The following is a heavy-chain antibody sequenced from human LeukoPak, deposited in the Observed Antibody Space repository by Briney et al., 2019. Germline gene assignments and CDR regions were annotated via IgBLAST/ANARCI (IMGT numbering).Heavy chain of an antibody. J-gene: IGHJ4*02. V-gene: IGHV3-66*01. CDR3: ARAGGSCSAYCGGDCPLGY. Sequence: GGSLRLSCAASGFTVSSNYMSWVRQAPGKGLEWVSVIYSCGSTYYADSVKGRFTISRDNSKNTLYLQMNSLRAEDTAVYYCARAGGSCSAYCGGDCPLGYWGQGTLVTVSS. D-gene: IGHD2-21*02. CDR1: GFTVSSNY. CDR2: IYSCGST.